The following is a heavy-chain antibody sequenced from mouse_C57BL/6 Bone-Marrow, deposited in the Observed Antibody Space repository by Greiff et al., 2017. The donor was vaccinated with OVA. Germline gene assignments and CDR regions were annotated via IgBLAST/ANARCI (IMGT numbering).Heavy chain of an antibody. Sequence: VQLQQSGAELARPGASVKLSCKASGYTFTSYGISWVKQRTGQGLEWIGEIYPRSGNTYYNEKFKGKATLTADKSSSTAYMELRSLTSEDSAVYFCARWVYDYDGGYCFDYWGQGTTLTVSS. CDR3: ARWVYDYDGGYCFDY. J-gene: IGHJ2*01. V-gene: IGHV1-81*01. D-gene: IGHD2-4*01. CDR2: IYPRSGNT. CDR1: GYTFTSYG.